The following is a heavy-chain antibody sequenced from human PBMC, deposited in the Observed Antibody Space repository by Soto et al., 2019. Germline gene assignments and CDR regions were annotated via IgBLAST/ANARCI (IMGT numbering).Heavy chain of an antibody. CDR2: IFYSGNT. Sequence: QLQLQESGPGLVKPSETLSLTCTVSGGSISSSSYYWGWIRQPPGKGLEWLGNIFYSGNTYYNPSLKSRVTRSVDTSKNQFSLRLSSVTAADTAVYYCARLSIPVATTVDYWGQGTLVTVSS. D-gene: IGHD6-19*01. J-gene: IGHJ4*02. CDR3: ARLSIPVATTVDY. V-gene: IGHV4-39*01. CDR1: GGSISSSSYY.